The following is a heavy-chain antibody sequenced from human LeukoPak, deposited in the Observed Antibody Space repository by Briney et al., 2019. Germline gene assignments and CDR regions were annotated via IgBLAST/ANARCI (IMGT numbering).Heavy chain of an antibody. J-gene: IGHJ4*02. D-gene: IGHD3-10*01. Sequence: SETLSLTCAVSGYSISSGYYWGWIRRSPRKGLEWIGSIYHSGSTYYNQSLKSRVTISVDTSKHQFSLKLSSVTAADTAVYYCARGGSGSYYDYYFDYWGQGTLVTVSS. CDR2: IYHSGST. V-gene: IGHV4-38-2*01. CDR3: ARGGSGSYYDYYFDY. CDR1: GYSISSGYY.